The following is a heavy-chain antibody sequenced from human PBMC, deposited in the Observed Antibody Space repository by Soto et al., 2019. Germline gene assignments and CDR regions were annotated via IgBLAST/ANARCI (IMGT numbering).Heavy chain of an antibody. CDR1: GYSFTSYW. D-gene: IGHD5-12*01. Sequence: GESLKISCKGSGYSFTSYWIGWVRQMPGKGLEWMGIIYPGDSDTRYSPSFQGQVTISADKSISTAYLQWSSLKASDTAMYYCARMDRGFDLAFYYYYGMDVWGQGTTVTVSS. CDR2: IYPGDSDT. V-gene: IGHV5-51*01. J-gene: IGHJ6*02. CDR3: ARMDRGFDLAFYYYYGMDV.